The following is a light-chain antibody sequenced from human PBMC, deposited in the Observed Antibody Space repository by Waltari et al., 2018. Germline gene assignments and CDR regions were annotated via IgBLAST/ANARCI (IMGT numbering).Light chain of an antibody. CDR2: DVN. CDR1: ARDIGAHAS. J-gene: IGLJ1*01. CDR3: SSYVGADTAV. Sequence: QSALTQPPSASGSPGQSITISCTGSARDIGAHASVSWYQQHPGKAPKPLLYDVNRRPSGVPFRFSGSKSGNTASLTVSGLQTEDEADYYCSSYVGADTAVFGPGTKVTVL. V-gene: IGLV2-8*01.